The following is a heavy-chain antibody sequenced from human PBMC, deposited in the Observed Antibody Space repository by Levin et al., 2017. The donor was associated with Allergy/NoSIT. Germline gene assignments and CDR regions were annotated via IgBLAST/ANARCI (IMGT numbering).Heavy chain of an antibody. V-gene: IGHV3-23*01. Sequence: LSLTCAASGFTFSSSAMSWVRQAPGKGLEWVSAISGSGGSLYYADSVKGRFTISRDNSKNTLYLQMNSLRAEDTAVYYCAKDMVRGVIPKYFDYWGQGTLVTVSS. CDR1: GFTFSSSA. CDR2: ISGSGGSL. D-gene: IGHD3-10*01. CDR3: AKDMVRGVIPKYFDY. J-gene: IGHJ4*02.